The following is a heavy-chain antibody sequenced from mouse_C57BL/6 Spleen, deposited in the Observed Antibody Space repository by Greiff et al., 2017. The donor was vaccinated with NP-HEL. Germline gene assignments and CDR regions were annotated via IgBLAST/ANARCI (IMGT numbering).Heavy chain of an antibody. D-gene: IGHD2-1*01. Sequence: EVQLQQSGPELVKPGASVKISCKASGYTFTDYYMNWVKQSHGKSLEWIGDINPNNGGTSYNQKFKGKATLTVDKSSSTAYMELRSLTSEDSAVYYCARGNYGNYGYWGQGTTLTVSS. CDR1: GYTFTDYY. CDR3: ARGNYGNYGY. CDR2: INPNNGGT. V-gene: IGHV1-26*01. J-gene: IGHJ2*01.